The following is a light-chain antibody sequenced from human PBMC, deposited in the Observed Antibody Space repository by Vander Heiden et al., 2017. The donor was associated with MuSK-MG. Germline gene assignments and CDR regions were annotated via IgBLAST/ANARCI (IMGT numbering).Light chain of an antibody. CDR3: KDWHSRAWV. CDR2: LILVSDV. Sequence: QAVLPQPSSLTASPGASARLPSALGSGFNVGPYNIYWYRQKPGSPPQYLLRLILVSDVQQDSGVPSRFSGSTDGSDTADTLLISGLQADDEADYYCKDWHSRAWVIGGGTKLTVL. V-gene: IGLV5-45*03. CDR1: SGFNVGPYN. J-gene: IGLJ3*02.